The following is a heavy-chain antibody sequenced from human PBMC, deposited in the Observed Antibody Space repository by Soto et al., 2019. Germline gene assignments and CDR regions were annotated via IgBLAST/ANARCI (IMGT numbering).Heavy chain of an antibody. D-gene: IGHD2-21*01. J-gene: IGHJ4*02. Sequence: QVQLQESGPGLVKPSGTLSLTCTVSGGSITNSNWWSWVRLPPAKGLEWIGDIYHAGSTKYNPSLERRVTMSVDTSNNQFALTLTSVTAADTAVYFCARGPPIVGNTTPLDSWGQGTLVTVS. CDR3: ARGPPIVGNTTPLDS. CDR1: GGSITNSNW. V-gene: IGHV4-4*02. CDR2: IYHAGST.